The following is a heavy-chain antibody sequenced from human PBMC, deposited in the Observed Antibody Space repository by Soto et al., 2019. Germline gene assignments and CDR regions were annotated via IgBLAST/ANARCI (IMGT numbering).Heavy chain of an antibody. Sequence: GGSPTLSPAASGFPFSSYAMERVLRAPVKGLGWVAVISYDGSNKYYADSVKGRFTISRDNSKNTLYLQMNSLRAEDTAVYYCARDHVVVAATFRASYYGMDVWGQGTTVTVSS. CDR3: ARDHVVVAATFRASYYGMDV. CDR2: ISYDGSNK. V-gene: IGHV3-30*01. J-gene: IGHJ6*02. CDR1: GFPFSSYA. D-gene: IGHD2-15*01.